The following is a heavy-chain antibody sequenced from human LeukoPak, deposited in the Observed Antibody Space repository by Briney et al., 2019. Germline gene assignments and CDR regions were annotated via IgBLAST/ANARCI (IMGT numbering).Heavy chain of an antibody. CDR1: GGSISSNIYY. J-gene: IGHJ4*02. CDR2: MYYSESMYYSGNT. Sequence: SETLSLTCTVSGGSISSNIYYWGWIRQPPGKGLEWIGSMYYSESMYYSGNTYYNPSLKSRVTISVDTSKNQFSLKLSSVTAADTAVYYCARDTTTMIAEYWGQGTLVTVSS. CDR3: ARDTTTMIAEY. V-gene: IGHV4-39*07. D-gene: IGHD3-22*01.